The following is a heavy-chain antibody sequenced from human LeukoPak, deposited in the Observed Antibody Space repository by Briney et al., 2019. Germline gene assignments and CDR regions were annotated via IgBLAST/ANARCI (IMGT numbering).Heavy chain of an antibody. CDR1: GFTFDTYT. CDR2: ISSDSSYI. Sequence: KSGGSLRLSCAGSGFTFDTYTINWVRQAPGKGLEWASLISSDSSYIFYAESVKGRFTISRDNAKNSVHLQMNSLRGEDTAVYYCARDDSIFAVATPALDYWGQGTLVTVSS. CDR3: ARDDSIFAVATPALDY. J-gene: IGHJ4*02. D-gene: IGHD3-3*02. V-gene: IGHV3-21*01.